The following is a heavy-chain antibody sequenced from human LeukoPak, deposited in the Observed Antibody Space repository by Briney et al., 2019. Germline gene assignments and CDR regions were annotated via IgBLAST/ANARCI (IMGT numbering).Heavy chain of an antibody. CDR3: AKDGLARYFDWLD. CDR2: ISGSGGST. D-gene: IGHD3-9*01. CDR1: GFTFSSYG. J-gene: IGHJ4*02. Sequence: GGSLRLSCAASGFTFSSYGMSWVRQAPGKGLEWVSAISGSGGSTYYADSVKGRFTVSRDNSKNTLYLQMNSLRAEDTAVYYCAKDGLARYFDWLDWGQGTLVTVSS. V-gene: IGHV3-23*01.